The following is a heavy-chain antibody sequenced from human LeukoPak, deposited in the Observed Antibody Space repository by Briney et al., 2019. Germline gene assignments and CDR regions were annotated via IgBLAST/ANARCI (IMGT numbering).Heavy chain of an antibody. CDR3: ASDWGRYYYGMDV. J-gene: IGHJ6*02. CDR2: IKQDGSEK. D-gene: IGHD3-16*01. V-gene: IGHV3-7*01. Sequence: PGGSLRLSCAASGFTFSSYWMSWVRQAPGKGLEWVANIKQDGSEKYYVDSVKGRFTISRDNAKNSLYLQMNSLRAEDTAVYYCASDWGRYYYGMDVWGQGTTVTVSS. CDR1: GFTFSSYW.